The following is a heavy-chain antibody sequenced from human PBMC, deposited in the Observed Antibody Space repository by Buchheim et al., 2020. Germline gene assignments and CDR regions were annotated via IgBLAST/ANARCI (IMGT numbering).Heavy chain of an antibody. V-gene: IGHV3-30*03. CDR1: GFTFSSFG. J-gene: IGHJ4*02. CDR2: ISYDGSSK. Sequence: QVQPAESGGGVVQPGRSLRLSCVASGFTFSSFGMHWVRQAPGKGLEWVAFISYDGSSKYFADSVKGRFTISRDNSKSTLYLQMNSLGAEDTAVYYCARGFTIFGVVAPLDYWGQGTL. D-gene: IGHD3-3*01. CDR3: ARGFTIFGVVAPLDY.